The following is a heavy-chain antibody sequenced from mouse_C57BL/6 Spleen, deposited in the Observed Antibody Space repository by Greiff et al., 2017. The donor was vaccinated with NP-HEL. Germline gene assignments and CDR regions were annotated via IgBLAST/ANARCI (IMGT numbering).Heavy chain of an antibody. J-gene: IGHJ1*03. CDR1: GFTFSDYG. D-gene: IGHD1-1*01. CDR3: ARPDYGSSLYWYFDV. Sequence: EVQGVESGGGLVKPGGSLKLSCAASGFTFSDYGMHWVRQAPETGLEWVAYISSGSSTIYYADTVKGRFTISRDNAKNTLFLQMTSLRSEDTAMYYCARPDYGSSLYWYFDVWGTGTTVTVSS. CDR2: ISSGSSTI. V-gene: IGHV5-17*01.